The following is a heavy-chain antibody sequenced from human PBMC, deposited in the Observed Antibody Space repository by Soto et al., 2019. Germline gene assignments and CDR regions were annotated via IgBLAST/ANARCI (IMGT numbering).Heavy chain of an antibody. CDR2: IYYSGST. V-gene: IGHV4-31*03. CDR1: GGSISSGGYY. Sequence: QVQLQESGPGLVKPSQTLSLTCTVSGGSISSGGYYCSWIRQHPGKGLEWIGYIYYSGSTYYNPSLKSRVSISVDTSKNHCSLKLSSVTAADTAVYYCALRLGDPGRLYFDYWGQGTLVTVSS. CDR3: ALRLGDPGRLYFDY. D-gene: IGHD3-16*01. J-gene: IGHJ4*02.